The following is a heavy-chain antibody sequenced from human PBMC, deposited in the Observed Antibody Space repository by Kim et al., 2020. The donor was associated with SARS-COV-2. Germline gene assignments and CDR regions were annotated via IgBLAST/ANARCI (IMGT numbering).Heavy chain of an antibody. V-gene: IGHV3-23*01. D-gene: IGHD6-13*01. J-gene: IGHJ4*02. CDR3: AKVAFQGGPAAAKGYFDY. CDR2: ISGTGSNT. CDR1: GFTFSSYA. Sequence: GGSLRLSCAASGFTFSSYAMSWVRQAPGKGLEWVSGISGTGSNTYYADSVKGRFTISRDISTNTLYLQMNSLRAEDTAVYYCAKVAFQGGPAAAKGYFDYWGQGTLVTVSS.